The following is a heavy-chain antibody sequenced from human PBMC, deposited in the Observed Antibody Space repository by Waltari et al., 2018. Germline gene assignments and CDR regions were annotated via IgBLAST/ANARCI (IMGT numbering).Heavy chain of an antibody. D-gene: IGHD3-3*01. V-gene: IGHV1-18*01. CDR1: GYTFTSYG. CDR3: ARVVGWSGYYMRVDYYYGMDV. Sequence: QVQLVQSGAEVKKPGASVKVSCKASGYTFTSYGISWFRQAPGQALEWMGWISAYNGNTNYAQKLQGRVTMTTDTSTSTAYMELRSLRSDDTAVYYCARVVGWSGYYMRVDYYYGMDVWGQGTTVTVSS. CDR2: ISAYNGNT. J-gene: IGHJ6*02.